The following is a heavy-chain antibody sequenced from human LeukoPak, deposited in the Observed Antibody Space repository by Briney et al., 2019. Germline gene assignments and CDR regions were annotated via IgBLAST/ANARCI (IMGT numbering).Heavy chain of an antibody. D-gene: IGHD2-21*02. CDR3: ARVSCGGDCYSHDAFDI. V-gene: IGHV3-48*03. CDR2: ISSSGSTI. J-gene: IGHJ3*02. CDR1: GFTFSSYE. Sequence: GGSLRLSCAASGFTFSSYEMNWVRQAPGKGLEWVSYISSSGSTIYYADSVKGRFTISRDNAKNSLYLQMNSLRAEDTAVYYCARVSCGGDCYSHDAFDIWGQGTMVTVSS.